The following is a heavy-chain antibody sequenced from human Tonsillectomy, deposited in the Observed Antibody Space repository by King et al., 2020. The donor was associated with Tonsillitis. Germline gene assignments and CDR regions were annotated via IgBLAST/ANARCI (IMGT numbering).Heavy chain of an antibody. CDR2: IFLAGSP. J-gene: IGHJ4*02. D-gene: IGHD3-3*02. Sequence: VQLVESGGGLIQPGGSLRLSCSTSGFSVGDMYMSWVRQAPGKGLEWVSTIFLAGSPYYADSVRGRFTISKDTSKNMVWLQMNSLRAEDTAVYYCALGLRKSYFDYWGQGALVSVSS. V-gene: IGHV3-53*01. CDR3: ALGLRKSYFDY. CDR1: GFSVGDMY.